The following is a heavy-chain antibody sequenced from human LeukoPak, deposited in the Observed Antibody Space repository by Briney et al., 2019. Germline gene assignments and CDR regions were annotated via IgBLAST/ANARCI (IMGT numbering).Heavy chain of an antibody. D-gene: IGHD1-14*01. CDR1: GFIFDDYT. V-gene: IGHV3-43*01. CDR3: AKDAYGISGISSGFMDY. Sequence: GGSLRLSCAASGFIFDDYTMHWVRQAPGKGLEWVSLISWDGGSTYYADSVKGRFTISRDNSKNSLYLQMNSLRTEDTALYYCAKDAYGISGISSGFMDYWGQGTLVTVSS. J-gene: IGHJ4*02. CDR2: ISWDGGST.